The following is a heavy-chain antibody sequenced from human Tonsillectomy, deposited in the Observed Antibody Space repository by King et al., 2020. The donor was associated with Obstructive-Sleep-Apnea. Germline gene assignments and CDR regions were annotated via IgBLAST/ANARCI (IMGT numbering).Heavy chain of an antibody. CDR1: GFTFSSYS. CDR3: ARDYGDYRNWFDP. J-gene: IGHJ5*02. CDR2: ISSSSSTI. D-gene: IGHD4-17*01. Sequence: VQLVESGGGLVQPGGSLRLSCAASGFTFSSYSMNWVRQAPGKGLEWVSYISSSSSTIYYADSVKGRFTISRDNAKNSLYLQMNSLRAEDTAVYYCARDYGDYRNWFDPRGQGTLVTVSS. V-gene: IGHV3-48*01.